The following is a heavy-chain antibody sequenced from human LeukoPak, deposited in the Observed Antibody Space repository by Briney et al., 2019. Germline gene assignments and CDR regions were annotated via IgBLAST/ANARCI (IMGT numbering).Heavy chain of an antibody. CDR1: GGSISSSTYY. CDR2: IYYSGST. D-gene: IGHD5-18*01. Sequence: PSETLSLTCSVSGGSISSSTYYWGWIRQPPGKGLEWIGNIYYSGSTYYNPSLKSRVTISVDTSKNQFSLKLSSVTAADTAVYYCARDVADTAMVDYWGQGTLVTVSS. J-gene: IGHJ4*02. CDR3: ARDVADTAMVDY. V-gene: IGHV4-39*07.